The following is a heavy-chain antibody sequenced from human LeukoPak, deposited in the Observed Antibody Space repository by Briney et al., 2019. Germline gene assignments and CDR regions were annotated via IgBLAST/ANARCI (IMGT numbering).Heavy chain of an antibody. J-gene: IGHJ6*04. CDR1: GFTFSNAW. CDR2: IKSKTDGGTT. V-gene: IGHV3-15*01. CDR3: TTSDYYYYYGMDV. Sequence: GGSLRLSCAASGFTFSNAWMSWVRQAPGKGLEWVGRIKSKTDGGTTDCAAPVKGRFTISRDDSKNTLYLQMNSLKTEDTAVYYCTTSDYYYYYGMDVWGKGTTVTVSS.